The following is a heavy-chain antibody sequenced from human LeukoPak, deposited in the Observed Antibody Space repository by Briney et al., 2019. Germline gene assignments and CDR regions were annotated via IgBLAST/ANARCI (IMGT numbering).Heavy chain of an antibody. CDR3: ARVVDSRVPYCGGDCYSGAFDI. CDR2: IYYSGST. CDR1: GGSISSGDYY. V-gene: IGHV4-30-4*01. Sequence: SETLSLTCTVSGGSISSGDYYWSWIRQPPGKGLEWIGYIYYSGSTYYNPSLKSRVTISVDTSKNQFSLKPSSVTAADTAVYYCARVVDSRVPYCGGDCYSGAFDIWGQGTMVTVSS. D-gene: IGHD2-21*02. J-gene: IGHJ3*02.